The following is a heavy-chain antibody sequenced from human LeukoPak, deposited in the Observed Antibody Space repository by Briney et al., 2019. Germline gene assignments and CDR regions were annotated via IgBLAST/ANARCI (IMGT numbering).Heavy chain of an antibody. CDR1: GFTFSDCD. J-gene: IGHJ4*02. Sequence: GGSLRLSCTASGFTFSDCDMNWVRQALGKGLEWVSSISYRTSPIYYAESVKGRFTISRDNAKNSLYLQMDSLRAEDTAIYYCTRAYPPLRTAAAGDHWGQGTLVTVSS. CDR2: ISYRTSPI. CDR3: TRAYPPLRTAAAGDH. D-gene: IGHD6-13*01. V-gene: IGHV3-21*01.